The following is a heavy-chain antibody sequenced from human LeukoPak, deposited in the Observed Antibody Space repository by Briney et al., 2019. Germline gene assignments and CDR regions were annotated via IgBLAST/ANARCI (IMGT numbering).Heavy chain of an antibody. V-gene: IGHV4-59*08. CDR3: ARGTMIVVVTNFDY. CDR1: GGSISSYY. J-gene: IGHJ4*02. CDR2: IYYSGST. D-gene: IGHD3-22*01. Sequence: SETLSLTCTVSGGSISSYYWSWIRQPPGKGLEWIGYIYYSGSTNYNPSLKSRVTISVDTSKNQFSLKLSSVTAADTAVYYCARGTMIVVVTNFDYWGQGTLVTVSS.